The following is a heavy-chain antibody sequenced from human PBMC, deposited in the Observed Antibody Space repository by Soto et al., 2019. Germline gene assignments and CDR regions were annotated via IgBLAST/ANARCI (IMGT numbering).Heavy chain of an antibody. D-gene: IGHD5-12*01. J-gene: IGHJ4*02. CDR2: ISAYNGST. Sequence: GASVKVSCKASGYTFDSYGIGWVQQAPGQGLEWMGWISAYNGSTNYAKKFQGRVTMTTDTSTSTAYMELWSLTSDDTAVYYCARVNDLEATNPDYWGQGTLVTVSS. V-gene: IGHV1-18*04. CDR1: GYTFDSYG. CDR3: ARVNDLEATNPDY.